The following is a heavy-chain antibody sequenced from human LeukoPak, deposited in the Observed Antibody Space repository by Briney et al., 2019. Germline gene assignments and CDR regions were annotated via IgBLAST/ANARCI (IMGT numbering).Heavy chain of an antibody. CDR3: AKSHLGVPHDY. V-gene: IGHV4-39*01. J-gene: IGHJ4*02. CDR1: GGSISSVGYY. D-gene: IGHD3-3*01. CDR2: IHNTGNT. Sequence: TSETLSLTCTVSGGSISSVGYYWGWIRQPPGKGLEWVATIHNTGNTNYNPSLKSRVTISIDTSRNQISLRLSSVTAADTAVYYCAKSHLGVPHDYWGQGTLVTVSS.